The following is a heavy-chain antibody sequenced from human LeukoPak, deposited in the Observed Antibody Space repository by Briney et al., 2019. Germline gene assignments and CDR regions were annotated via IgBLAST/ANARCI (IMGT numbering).Heavy chain of an antibody. J-gene: IGHJ4*02. D-gene: IGHD2-8*02. CDR2: IDPGDSFT. Sequence: GESPRISCMGPGYSFSSYWISWVRQMPGKGLEWMGRIDPGDSFTKYRPSLEGRVTISADKSLSTVYLQWSSLKASDTAIYYCARDGGGVSSWVSHWGQGTLVTVSS. V-gene: IGHV5-10-1*01. CDR3: ARDGGGVSSWVSH. CDR1: GYSFSSYW.